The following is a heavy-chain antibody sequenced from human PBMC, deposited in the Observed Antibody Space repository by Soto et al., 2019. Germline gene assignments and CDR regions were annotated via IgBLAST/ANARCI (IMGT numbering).Heavy chain of an antibody. D-gene: IGHD3-9*01. CDR1: GFTFSSYG. V-gene: IGHV3-33*03. CDR2: IWYDGSNK. Sequence: PGGSLRLSCAASGFTFSSYGMHWVRQAPGKGLEWVAVIWYDGSNKYYADSVKGRFTISRDNAKNSLYLQMNSLRAEDTAVYYCAKDQEFFDWLDYFDHWGQGTLVTVSS. CDR3: AKDQEFFDWLDYFDH. J-gene: IGHJ4*02.